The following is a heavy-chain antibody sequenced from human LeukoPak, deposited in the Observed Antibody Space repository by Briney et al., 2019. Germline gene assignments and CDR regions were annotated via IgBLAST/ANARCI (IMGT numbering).Heavy chain of an antibody. CDR2: IYYSGST. J-gene: IGHJ6*02. D-gene: IGHD1-26*01. CDR3: ARDSRTARGYYYGMDV. Sequence: SETLSLTCTVSGGSISSYYWSWIRQPPGKGLEWTGYIYYSGSTNYNPSLKSRVTISVDTSKNQFSLKLSSVTAADTAVYYCARDSRTARGYYYGMDVWGQGTTVTVSS. CDR1: GGSISSYY. V-gene: IGHV4-59*01.